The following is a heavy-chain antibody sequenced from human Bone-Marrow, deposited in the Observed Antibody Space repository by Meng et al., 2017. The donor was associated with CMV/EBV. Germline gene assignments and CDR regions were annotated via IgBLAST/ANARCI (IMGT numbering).Heavy chain of an antibody. CDR2: INPNSGDT. D-gene: IGHD4-11*01. CDR3: ARGRSTGFDY. V-gene: IGHV1-2*02. J-gene: IGHJ4*02. CDR1: GVTSNTYA. Sequence: QVQLVQSGAEGKKPGSSVKVSCKASGVTSNTYAITWVRQAPGQGLEWMGWINPNSGDTNYAQNFQGRVTMTRDTSLATAYMELSSLRSDDTAVYYCARGRSTGFDYWGQGALVTVSS.